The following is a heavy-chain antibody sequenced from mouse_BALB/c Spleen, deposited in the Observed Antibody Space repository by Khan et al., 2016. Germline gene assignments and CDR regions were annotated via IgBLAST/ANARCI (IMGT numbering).Heavy chain of an antibody. CDR2: IYPGDGDT. D-gene: IGHD2-2*01. J-gene: IGHJ3*01. CDR1: GYAFSSYW. V-gene: IGHV1-80*01. Sequence: QVRLQQSGAELVRPGSSVKISCKASGYAFSSYWMNWVKQRPGQGLEWIGQIYPGDGDTNYNGKFKGKATLTADKSSSTAYMQLSSLTSEDSAVYFCARDGYGYDTFAYWGQGTLVTVSA. CDR3: ARDGYGYDTFAY.